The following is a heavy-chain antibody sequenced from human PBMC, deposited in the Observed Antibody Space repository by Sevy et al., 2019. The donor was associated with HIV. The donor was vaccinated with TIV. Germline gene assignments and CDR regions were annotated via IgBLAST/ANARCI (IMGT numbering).Heavy chain of an antibody. CDR3: ARAQQVTMLVVIGGLYFDL. Sequence: LKISCVASGFTFSSNWMTWVRQAPGKGLEWVANVKQDMSEKYYADSVKGRFTISRDNAKNSLYLQMNSLRAEDTAVYYCARAQQVTMLVVIGGLYFDLWGQGTLVTVSS. J-gene: IGHJ4*02. V-gene: IGHV3-7*01. CDR2: VKQDMSEK. CDR1: GFTFSSNW. D-gene: IGHD2-21*01.